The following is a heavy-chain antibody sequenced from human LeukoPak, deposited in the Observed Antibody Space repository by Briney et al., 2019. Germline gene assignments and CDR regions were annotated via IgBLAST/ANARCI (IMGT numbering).Heavy chain of an antibody. CDR2: IKQDGSDK. CDR1: GFTFSNYW. J-gene: IGHJ3*02. V-gene: IGHV3-7*01. CDR3: ARDRGWTQYDI. D-gene: IGHD3-10*01. Sequence: GGSLGLSCAASGFTFSNYWMAWVRQAPGKGLEWVANIKQDGSDKYYVPSVRGRFTISRDNAKNSLYLQMSSLRGEDTAVYYCARDRGWTQYDIWGQGTMVTVSS.